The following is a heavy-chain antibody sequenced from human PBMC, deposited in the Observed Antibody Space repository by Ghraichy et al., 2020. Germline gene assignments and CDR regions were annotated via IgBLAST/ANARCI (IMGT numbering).Heavy chain of an antibody. J-gene: IGHJ6*02. Sequence: SETLSLTCTVSGGSVSSGSYYWSWIRQPPGKGLEWIGYIYYSGSTNYNPSLKSRVTISVDTSKNQFSLKLSSVTAADTAVYYCARYCSGGSCYPGNYYYYGIDVWGQGTTVTVSS. V-gene: IGHV4-61*01. CDR3: ARYCSGGSCYPGNYYYYGIDV. CDR2: IYYSGST. D-gene: IGHD2-15*01. CDR1: GGSVSSGSYY.